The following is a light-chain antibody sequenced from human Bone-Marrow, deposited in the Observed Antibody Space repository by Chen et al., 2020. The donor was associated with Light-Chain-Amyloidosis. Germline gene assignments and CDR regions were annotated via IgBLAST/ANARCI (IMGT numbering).Light chain of an antibody. V-gene: IGLV6-57*01. CDR3: QSYQGSSQGV. CDR1: SGSIATNY. CDR2: EDD. J-gene: IGLJ3*02. Sequence: NLMLPQPHSVSESPGKPVIISCTRSSGSIATNYVQWYQQRPGSSPTTVIYEDDQSPSGVPDRFSGSIDRSSNSASLTISGLKTEDEADYYCQSYQGSSQGVFGGGTKLTVL.